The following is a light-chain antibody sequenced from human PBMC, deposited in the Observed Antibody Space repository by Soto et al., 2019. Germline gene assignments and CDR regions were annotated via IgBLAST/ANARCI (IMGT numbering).Light chain of an antibody. Sequence: EIVMTQSPATLSVSPGEIATLYFSASQSVATNLAWYQQKPGLAPRLLIYDASSRATGIPDRFSGSGSGTEFTLTISSLQSEDFAVYYCQQYNNWPPITFGQGTRLEIK. V-gene: IGKV3D-15*01. CDR1: QSVATN. CDR2: DAS. CDR3: QQYNNWPPIT. J-gene: IGKJ5*01.